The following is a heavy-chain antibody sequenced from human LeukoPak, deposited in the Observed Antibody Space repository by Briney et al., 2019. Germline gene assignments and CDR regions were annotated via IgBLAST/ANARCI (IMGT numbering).Heavy chain of an antibody. J-gene: IGHJ4*02. CDR1: GFTFSSYS. CDR3: ARDLYSYGRFDY. V-gene: IGHV3-48*02. CDR2: ISSSSSTI. D-gene: IGHD5-18*01. Sequence: GGSLRLSCAASGFTFSSYSMNWVRQAPGKGLEWVSYISSSSSTIYYADSVKGRFTISRGNAKNSLYLQVNSLRDEDTAVYYCARDLYSYGRFDYWGQGTLVTISS.